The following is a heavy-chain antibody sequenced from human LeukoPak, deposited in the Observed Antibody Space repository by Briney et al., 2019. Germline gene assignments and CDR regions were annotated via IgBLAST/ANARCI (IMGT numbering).Heavy chain of an antibody. V-gene: IGHV4-59*13. D-gene: IGHD2-2*03. J-gene: IGHJ5*02. CDR2: IYYSGYT. CDR1: GASISSYY. Sequence: SETLSLTCTVSGASISSYYWSWIRQPPGKGLEWIGYIYYSGYTNYNPSLKSRVTISVDTSKNQFSLKVTSVTAADTALYYCARDLGYCSTTSCYPWFDPWGQGTLVIVSS. CDR3: ARDLGYCSTTSCYPWFDP.